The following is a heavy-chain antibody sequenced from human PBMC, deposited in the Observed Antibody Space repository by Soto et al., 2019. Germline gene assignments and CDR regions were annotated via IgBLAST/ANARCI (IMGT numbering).Heavy chain of an antibody. D-gene: IGHD3-22*01. J-gene: IGHJ4*02. CDR3: ARVSSSGYYYYFDY. V-gene: IGHV4-61*01. CDR2: IYYSGST. Sequence: PSETLSLTCTVSGGSVSSGSYYWSWIRQPPGKGLEWIGYIYYSGSTNYNPSPKSRVTISVDTSKSQFSLKLSSVTAADTAVYYCARVSSSGYYYYFDYWGQGTLVTVSS. CDR1: GGSVSSGSYY.